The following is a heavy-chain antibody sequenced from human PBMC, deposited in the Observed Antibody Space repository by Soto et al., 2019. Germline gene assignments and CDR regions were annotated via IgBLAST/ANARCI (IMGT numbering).Heavy chain of an antibody. D-gene: IGHD3-22*01. V-gene: IGHV3-33*01. CDR1: GFTFSSYG. Sequence: QVQLVESGGGVVQPGRSLRLSCAASGFTFSSYGMHWVRQAPGKGLEWVAVIWYDGSNKYYADSVKGRFTISRGNSKNTLYLQMNSLRAEDTAVYYCARDGKAYYYDSSGYYYDYWGQGTLVTVSS. CDR3: ARDGKAYYYDSSGYYYDY. J-gene: IGHJ4*02. CDR2: IWYDGSNK.